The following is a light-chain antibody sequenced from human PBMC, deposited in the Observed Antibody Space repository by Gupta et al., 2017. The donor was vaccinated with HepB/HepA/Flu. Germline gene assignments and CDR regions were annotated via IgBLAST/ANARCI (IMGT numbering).Light chain of an antibody. CDR3: RQSDGTPKT. J-gene: IGKJ1*01. CDR1: QSISSY. V-gene: IGKV1-39*01. CDR2: AAS. Sequence: DIQMTQSPSSLSASVGDRVTITCRASQSISSYLNWYQQKPGKAPKLLLYAASSLQSGVPSRFSGSASATXFTLTIXMRPPEDFATYYCRQSDGTPKTFGXGTRVEIK.